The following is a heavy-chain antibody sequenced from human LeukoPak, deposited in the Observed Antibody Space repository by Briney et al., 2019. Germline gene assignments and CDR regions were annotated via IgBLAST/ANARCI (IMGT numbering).Heavy chain of an antibody. Sequence: GGSLRLSCAASGFTFSSYAMSWVRQAPGEGLEWVSAISGSGGSTYYADSVKGRFTISRDNSKNTLYLQTNSLRAEDTAVYYCAKVLGSCYSGMCSGMDVWGQGTTVTVSS. CDR2: ISGSGGST. CDR3: AKVLGSCYSGMCSGMDV. D-gene: IGHD2-15*01. J-gene: IGHJ6*02. CDR1: GFTFSSYA. V-gene: IGHV3-23*01.